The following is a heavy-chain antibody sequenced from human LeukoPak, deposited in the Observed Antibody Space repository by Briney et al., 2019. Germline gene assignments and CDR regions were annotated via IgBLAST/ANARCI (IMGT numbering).Heavy chain of an antibody. D-gene: IGHD3-10*01. CDR1: GFTFSIYW. CDR2: IKQDGSEK. J-gene: IGHJ4*02. Sequence: GGSLRLSCAASGFTFSIYWMTWVRQAPGKGLEWVANIKQDGSEKYYVDSVKGRFTISRDNAKNSLYLQMNSLRAEDAAVYYCARGSPYFYGTDLDYWGQGTLVTVSS. V-gene: IGHV3-7*01. CDR3: ARGSPYFYGTDLDY.